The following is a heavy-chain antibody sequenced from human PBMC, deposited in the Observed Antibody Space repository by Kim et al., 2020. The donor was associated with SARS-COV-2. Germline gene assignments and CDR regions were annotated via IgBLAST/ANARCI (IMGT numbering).Heavy chain of an antibody. D-gene: IGHD4-4*01. Sequence: GGSLRLSCAASGFTFNNYPMTWVRQAPRKGLEWVSGISGSGRTTYYADSVKGRFTISRDNSKNTLYLQMNSLRAEDTAVYYCAKESYNNYGDFDYWGQGTLVTVSS. J-gene: IGHJ4*02. CDR2: ISGSGRTT. V-gene: IGHV3-23*01. CDR1: GFTFNNYP. CDR3: AKESYNNYGDFDY.